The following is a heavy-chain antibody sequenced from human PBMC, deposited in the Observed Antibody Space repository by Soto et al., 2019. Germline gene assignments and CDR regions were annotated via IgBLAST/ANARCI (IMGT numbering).Heavy chain of an antibody. J-gene: IGHJ5*02. CDR3: TRERFDP. Sequence: PGGSLRLSCAASGFTFSNYWMHWVRQAPGKGLEWVSRIKTDGSSTSYADSVKGRFTISRDNAKNTLYLQLNSLRVDDTAVYFCTRERFDPWGQGTLVTVSS. V-gene: IGHV3-74*01. CDR2: IKTDGSST. CDR1: GFTFSNYW.